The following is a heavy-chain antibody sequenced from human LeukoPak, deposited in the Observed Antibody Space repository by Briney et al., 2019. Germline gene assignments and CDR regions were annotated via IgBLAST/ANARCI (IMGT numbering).Heavy chain of an antibody. D-gene: IGHD2-2*01. Sequence: GGSLRLSCAASGFTFSSFSMTWVRQAPGKGLEWVSGISVAGSKRHYADSVKGRFTISRDNSKNTLYLQMNSLRAEDTALYYCAKDSLAYCTSSSCFDFDFWGQGALVTVSS. V-gene: IGHV3-23*01. CDR1: GFTFSSFS. CDR2: ISVAGSKR. J-gene: IGHJ4*02. CDR3: AKDSLAYCTSSSCFDFDF.